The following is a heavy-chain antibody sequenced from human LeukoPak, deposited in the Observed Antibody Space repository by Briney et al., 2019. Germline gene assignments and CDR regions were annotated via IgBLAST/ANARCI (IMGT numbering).Heavy chain of an antibody. V-gene: IGHV1-18*01. CDR3: ARVPSHCSSTSCQFLEWLPIALYFDY. Sequence: ASVKVSCKASGYTFTSFGISWVRQAPGQGPEWVGWVSAYNGYNGNTNYAQKVQGRVTMTTDTSTSTAYMELRSLRSDDTAVYYCARVPSHCSSTSCQFLEWLPIALYFDYWGQGTLVTVSS. CDR2: VSAYNGYNGNT. CDR1: GYTFTSFG. D-gene: IGHD2-2*01. J-gene: IGHJ4*02.